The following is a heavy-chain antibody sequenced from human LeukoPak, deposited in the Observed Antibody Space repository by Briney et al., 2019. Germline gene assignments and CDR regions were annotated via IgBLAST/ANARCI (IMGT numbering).Heavy chain of an antibody. Sequence: SETLSLTCTVSGYSISSGYYWGWIRQPPGKGLEWIGSIYYSGSTYYNPSLKSRVTISVDTSKNQFSLKLSSVTAADTAVYYCARQHYYDSSGYNWFDPWGQGTLVTVSS. CDR2: IYYSGST. V-gene: IGHV4-38-2*02. CDR3: ARQHYYDSSGYNWFDP. CDR1: GYSISSGYY. D-gene: IGHD3-22*01. J-gene: IGHJ5*02.